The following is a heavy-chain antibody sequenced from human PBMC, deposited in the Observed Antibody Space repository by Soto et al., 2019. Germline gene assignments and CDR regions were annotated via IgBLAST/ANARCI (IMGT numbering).Heavy chain of an antibody. CDR1: GGSITSGNTYS. CDR2: ISHTGST. J-gene: IGHJ5*02. V-gene: IGHV4-30-2*01. CDR3: ARAVTPYFGTWFDP. Sequence: QLQLQESGSGLVKPSQTLSLTSGVSGGSITSGNTYSWSWIRQPPGKGLEWIGSISHTGSTSYSPTLKSRVSMSVDTSKNQFSLKLSSVTAADTAVYYCARAVTPYFGTWFDPWGQGTLVTVSS. D-gene: IGHD3-10*01.